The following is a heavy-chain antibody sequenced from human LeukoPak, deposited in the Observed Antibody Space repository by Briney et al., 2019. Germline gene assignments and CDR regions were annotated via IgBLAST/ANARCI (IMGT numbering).Heavy chain of an antibody. CDR1: GGSISSYY. D-gene: IGHD5-24*01. J-gene: IGHJ3*02. CDR2: IYYSGST. Sequence: NPSETLSLTCTVSGGSISSYYWSWIRQPPGKGLEWIGYIYYSGSTNYNPSLKIRVTISVDTSKNQFHLKLGSVTAADTAVYYCARHDTRRDGYNTAFDIWGQGPMVTVSS. CDR3: ARHDTRRDGYNTAFDI. V-gene: IGHV4-59*08.